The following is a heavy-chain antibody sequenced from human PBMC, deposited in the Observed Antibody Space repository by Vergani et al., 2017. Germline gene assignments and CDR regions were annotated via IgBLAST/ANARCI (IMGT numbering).Heavy chain of an antibody. J-gene: IGHJ5*02. CDR1: GFTFSSYS. CDR3: AVQSSGPVGSWFDP. D-gene: IGHD3-22*01. V-gene: IGHV3-48*01. CDR2: ISSSSSTI. Sequence: EVQLVESGGGLVQPGGSLRLSCAASGFTFSSYSMNWVRQAPGKGLEWVSYISSSSSTIYYADSVKGRFTISRDNAKNSLYLQMNSLRAEDTAVYYCAVQSSGPVGSWFDPWGQGTLVTVSS.